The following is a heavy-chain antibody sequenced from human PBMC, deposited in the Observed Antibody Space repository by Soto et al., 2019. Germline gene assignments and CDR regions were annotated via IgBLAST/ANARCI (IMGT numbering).Heavy chain of an antibody. J-gene: IGHJ4*01. CDR2: TNHSGST. CDR3: ASVRKLLWFGELFQN. Sequence: QVQLQQWGAGLWKPSETLSLTCAVYGWSFSGYYWSWIRQPPGKGLEWIGETNHSGSTNYNPSLKGPVTISVDTSKIRGSVKLIYVTAADTGVYYCASVRKLLWFGELFQNWGHGTLVTVSS. D-gene: IGHD3-10*01. CDR1: GWSFSGYY. V-gene: IGHV4-34*01.